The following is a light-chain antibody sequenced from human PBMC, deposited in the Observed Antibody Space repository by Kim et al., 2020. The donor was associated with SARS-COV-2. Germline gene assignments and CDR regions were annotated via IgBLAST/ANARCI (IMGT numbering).Light chain of an antibody. CDR3: QKYNNWPPYT. V-gene: IGKV3D-15*01. CDR1: ESDSRN. Sequence: VTTGARATPACRGRESDSRNLGWYQQKPGQAPRLLIDGASTRATGIPARWSGSGSGTEFTLTISRRQYEDYAVYDGQKYNNWPPYTFGQGTKLEI. CDR2: GAS. J-gene: IGKJ2*01.